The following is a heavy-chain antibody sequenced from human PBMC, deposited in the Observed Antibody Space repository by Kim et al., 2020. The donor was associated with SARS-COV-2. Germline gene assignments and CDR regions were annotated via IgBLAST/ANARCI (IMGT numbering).Heavy chain of an antibody. CDR3: ATAYCGGDCYSFYYYYGLNG. CDR1: GSTFTSSV. CDR2: IVLGSGNT. D-gene: IGHD2-21*02. V-gene: IGHV1-58*02. J-gene: IGHJ6*01. Sequence: SVKVSCKASGSTFTSSVMQWVRQARGQRLEWIGWIVLGSGNTHYAQKFQERVTITRDMSTNTAYMELSSLRSEDTAVYYCATAYCGGDCYSFYYYYGLNGWGQGTTVTVSS.